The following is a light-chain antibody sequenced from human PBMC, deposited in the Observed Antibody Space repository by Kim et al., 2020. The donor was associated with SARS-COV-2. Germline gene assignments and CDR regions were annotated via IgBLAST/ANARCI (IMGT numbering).Light chain of an antibody. V-gene: IGKV2-30*02. J-gene: IGKJ5*01. CDR2: KVS. CDR3: MQDSHWPST. Sequence: DVVMTQSPLSLPVSLGQPASISCRSSQSLGHSDGDTLLSWFHQRPGQSPRRLIYKVSTRDSGVPDRFSGSGSGSDFTLKISRVEVEDLGVYYCMQDSHWPSTFGQGTRLEIK. CDR1: QSLGHSDGDTL.